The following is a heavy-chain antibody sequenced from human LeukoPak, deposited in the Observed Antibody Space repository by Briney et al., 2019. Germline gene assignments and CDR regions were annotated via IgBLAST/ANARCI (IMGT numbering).Heavy chain of an antibody. V-gene: IGHV3-53*01. CDR2: IYSGGAT. D-gene: IGHD3-22*01. CDR1: GLTVSSNY. J-gene: IGHJ4*02. Sequence: KAGGSLRLSCAASGLTVSSNYMRWVRQAPGKGLEWVSVIYSGGATYYADSVKVRFTTSRDNSKNTVYLQMNSLRVEDTALYYCARDRDISGYIFDCWGRGTLVTVSS. CDR3: ARDRDISGYIFDC.